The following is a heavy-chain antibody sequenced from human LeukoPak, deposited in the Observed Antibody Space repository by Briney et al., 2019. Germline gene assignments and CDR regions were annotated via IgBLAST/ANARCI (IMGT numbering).Heavy chain of an antibody. Sequence: GGSLRLSCAASGFTFSSYAMSWVSQAPGKGLEWVSAISGSGGSTYYADSVKGRFTISRDNSKNTLYLQMNSLRAEDTALYYCANSRSTFFPSDYWGQGTLVTASS. V-gene: IGHV3-23*01. D-gene: IGHD2/OR15-2a*01. CDR1: GFTFSSYA. CDR3: ANSRSTFFPSDY. J-gene: IGHJ4*02. CDR2: ISGSGGST.